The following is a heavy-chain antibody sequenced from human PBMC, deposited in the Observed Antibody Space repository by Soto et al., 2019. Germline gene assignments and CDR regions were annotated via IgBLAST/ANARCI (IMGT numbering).Heavy chain of an antibody. CDR1: GFTFSSYW. J-gene: IGHJ6*02. CDR3: ARWPPAWGCGMDV. D-gene: IGHD3-16*01. Sequence: PGGSLRLSCAASGFTFSSYWMHWVRQAPGKGLVWVSRINSDGSSTSYADSVKGRFTISRDNAKNTLYLQMNSLRAEDTAVYYCARWPPAWGCGMDVWGQGTTVTVSS. V-gene: IGHV3-74*01. CDR2: INSDGSST.